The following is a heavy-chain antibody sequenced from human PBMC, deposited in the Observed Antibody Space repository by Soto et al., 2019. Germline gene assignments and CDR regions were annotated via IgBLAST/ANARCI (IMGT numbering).Heavy chain of an antibody. Sequence: SETLSLTCTVSGPSMSNGDYYWSWIRQPPGKGLEWIGYIYYSGSTYYNPSLKSRVTISVDTSKNQFSLELSSVTAADTPLYYGTRWQWEFDHWGKVTLVT. D-gene: IGHD1-26*01. V-gene: IGHV4-30-4*01. J-gene: IGHJ4*02. CDR3: TRWQWEFDH. CDR1: GPSMSNGDYY. CDR2: IYYSGST.